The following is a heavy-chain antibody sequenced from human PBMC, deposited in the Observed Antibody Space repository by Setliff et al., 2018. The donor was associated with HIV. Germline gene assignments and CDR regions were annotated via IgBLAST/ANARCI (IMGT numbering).Heavy chain of an antibody. Sequence: GESLKISCKGSGYTFTSYWIGWVRQMPGKGLEWMGIIYPGDSDTRYSPSFQGRVTISADKSINTAYLQWSSLQASDTAMYYCARRASKASLDYWGQGSLVTVSS. CDR2: IYPGDSDT. CDR1: GYTFTSYW. CDR3: ARRASKASLDY. J-gene: IGHJ4*02. V-gene: IGHV5-51*01.